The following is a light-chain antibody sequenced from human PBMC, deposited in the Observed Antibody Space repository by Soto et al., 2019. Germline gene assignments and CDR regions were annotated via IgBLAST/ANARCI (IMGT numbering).Light chain of an antibody. Sequence: DIQMTQSPSSLSASLGDRVTITCRASQDFSDYLAWYQQKPGNPPNLLISAASTLQSGVPSRFRGSGAGTDFTLTITSLQPEDVATYYCQKYNKAPWTFGQGTKVDIK. J-gene: IGKJ1*01. CDR3: QKYNKAPWT. V-gene: IGKV1-27*01. CDR1: QDFSDY. CDR2: AAS.